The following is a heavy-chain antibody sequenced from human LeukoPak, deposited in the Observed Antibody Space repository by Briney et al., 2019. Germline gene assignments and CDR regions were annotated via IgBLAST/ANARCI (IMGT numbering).Heavy chain of an antibody. CDR3: AKRRSTVVTQFDY. V-gene: IGHV3-30-3*02. D-gene: IGHD2-21*02. CDR2: ISNDGTNQ. Sequence: GGSLRLSCAASGFTFSSYSMHWVRQAPGKGLDWVAVISNDGTNQDYVDSVKGRFTISRDNSKNTLYLQMNSLRAEDTAVYYCAKRRSTVVTQFDYWGQGTLVTVSS. CDR1: GFTFSSYS. J-gene: IGHJ4*02.